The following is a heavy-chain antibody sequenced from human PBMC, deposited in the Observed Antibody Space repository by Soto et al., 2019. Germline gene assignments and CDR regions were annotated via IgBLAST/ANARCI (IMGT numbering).Heavy chain of an antibody. CDR1: GYTFTGYY. V-gene: IGHV1-2*04. Sequence: RASVKVSCKASGYTFTGYYMHWVRQAPGQGLEWMGWINPNSGATNYAQKFQGWVTMTRDTSISTAYMELSRLRSDDTAVYYCARDKYYGSVTMDVWGQGTTVTVSS. CDR3: ARDKYYGSVTMDV. CDR2: INPNSGAT. J-gene: IGHJ6*02. D-gene: IGHD3-10*01.